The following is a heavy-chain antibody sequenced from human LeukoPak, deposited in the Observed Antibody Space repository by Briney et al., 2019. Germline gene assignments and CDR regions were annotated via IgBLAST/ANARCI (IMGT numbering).Heavy chain of an antibody. CDR2: IFYSGRT. Sequence: SETLSLTCSVSDGSIKDYYWSWIRQPPGKGLEWIGYIFYSGRTNYNPSLKSRLTMSLDTSKNQFSLKLSSVTAADTAVYYCASFIQQTYCTNGVCFTEGAYNWFDPWGQGTLVTVSS. V-gene: IGHV4-59*12. CDR1: DGSIKDYY. CDR3: ASFIQQTYCTNGVCFTEGAYNWFDP. D-gene: IGHD2-8*01. J-gene: IGHJ5*02.